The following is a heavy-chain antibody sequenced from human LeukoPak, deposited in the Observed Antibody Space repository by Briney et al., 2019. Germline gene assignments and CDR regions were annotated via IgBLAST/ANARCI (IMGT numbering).Heavy chain of an antibody. J-gene: IGHJ4*02. Sequence: GGSLRLSCSASGFTLSDYSMHWVRQAPGKGLEYVSAIRSNGGGTNYADSVKGRFTISRDNSKNTLYLQMSSLRVEDTAVYYCVRLGGNDSDYWGQGTLVTVSS. CDR3: VRLGGNDSDY. D-gene: IGHD1-26*01. V-gene: IGHV3-64D*06. CDR2: IRSNGGGT. CDR1: GFTLSDYS.